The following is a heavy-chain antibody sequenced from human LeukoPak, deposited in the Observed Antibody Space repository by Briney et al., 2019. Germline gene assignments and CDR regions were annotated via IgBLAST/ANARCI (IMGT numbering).Heavy chain of an antibody. D-gene: IGHD3-10*01. CDR3: ARSEYYYGSGSKRHKGGWFDP. V-gene: IGHV1-69*13. Sequence: GSSVKVSCKASRCSFSNYAISWVRQAPGQGLEWMGGIIPIFGTANYAQKLQGRVTITADESTSTAYMELSSLRSEDTAVYYCARSEYYYGSGSKRHKGGWFDPWGQGTLVTVSS. CDR1: RCSFSNYA. CDR2: IIPIFGTA. J-gene: IGHJ5*02.